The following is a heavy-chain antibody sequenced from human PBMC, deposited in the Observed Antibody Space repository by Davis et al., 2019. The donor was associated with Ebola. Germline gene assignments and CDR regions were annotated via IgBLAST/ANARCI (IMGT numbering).Heavy chain of an antibody. J-gene: IGHJ4*02. CDR3: ARAVFHEVLDY. D-gene: IGHD3-3*01. CDR2: VSHSERET. Sequence: PGGSLRLSCAASGFTFRNYAMHWVRHAPGKGLEWVAVVSHSERETFYADSVKGRFIISRDNSENTLYLQMNSLTADDTAVYYCARAVFHEVLDYWGQGTPVTVSS. V-gene: IGHV3-30*04. CDR1: GFTFRNYA.